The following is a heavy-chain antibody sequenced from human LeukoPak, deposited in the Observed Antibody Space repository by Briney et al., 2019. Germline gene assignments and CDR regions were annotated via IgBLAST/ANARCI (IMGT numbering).Heavy chain of an antibody. CDR3: ARVPSRRFGRSSWYWYFDY. D-gene: IGHD6-13*01. J-gene: IGHJ4*02. V-gene: IGHV3-7*01. CDR1: GFTLISYW. CDR2: IKQDGSEK. Sequence: PGGSLRLSCAASGFTLISYWMSWVRQAPGKGLEWVANIKQDGSEKYYVGSVKGRFTNSRDNAKNSLYLQMNSLRAEDTAVYYCARVPSRRFGRSSWYWYFDYWGQGTLVTVSS.